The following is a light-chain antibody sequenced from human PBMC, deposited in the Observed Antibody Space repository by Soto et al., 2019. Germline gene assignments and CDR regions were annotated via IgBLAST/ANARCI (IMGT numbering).Light chain of an antibody. CDR1: QDISNY. Sequence: DIEMTQSPSSLSASVGDRVTITCQASQDISNYLNWNQQKPGKAPKLLIYDASNLETGDPSRFSGSGSGTDFTFTISRLQPEDIETYYCQQYDNLLPLTFGGGTKAEIK. J-gene: IGKJ4*01. CDR2: DAS. CDR3: QQYDNLLPLT. V-gene: IGKV1-33*01.